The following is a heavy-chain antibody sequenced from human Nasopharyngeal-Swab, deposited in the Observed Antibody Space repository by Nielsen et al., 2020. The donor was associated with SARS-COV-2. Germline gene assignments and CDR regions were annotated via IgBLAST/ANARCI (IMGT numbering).Heavy chain of an antibody. CDR2: MYQSGNT. V-gene: IGHV4-59*01. CDR1: GGSNSRYY. D-gene: IGHD5-24*01. Sequence: SETLSLTCSVSGGSNSRYYWSWVRQSPGKGLEWIGNMYQSGNTNYNPPLKSRVTISVDTSKNQFSLKLSSVTAADTAVYYYTSTFEMNPYYGMGVWGQGTTVTVSS. CDR3: TSTFEMNPYYGMGV. J-gene: IGHJ6*02.